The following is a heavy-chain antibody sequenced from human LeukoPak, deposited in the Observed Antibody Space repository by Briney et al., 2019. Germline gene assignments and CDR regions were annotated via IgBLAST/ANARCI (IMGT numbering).Heavy chain of an antibody. Sequence: SETLSLTCSVSDGSISSGYYYWAWIRQPPGKGLEWIGSIYYSGSTYYNPSLKSRVTISVDMSKNQFSLKLRSVTAADTAVYYCAKALSRSRSISVAGYGCGFDYWGQGTLVTVSS. V-gene: IGHV4-39*07. CDR3: AKALSRSRSISVAGYGCGFDY. J-gene: IGHJ4*02. CDR2: IYYSGST. D-gene: IGHD6-19*01. CDR1: DGSISSGYYY.